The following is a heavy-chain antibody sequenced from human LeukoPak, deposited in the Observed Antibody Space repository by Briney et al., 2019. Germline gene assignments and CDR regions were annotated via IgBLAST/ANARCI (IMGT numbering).Heavy chain of an antibody. CDR2: IYSGGIT. CDR3: AREGPIVGATNAFDI. V-gene: IGHV3-66*01. D-gene: IGHD1-26*01. CDR1: GFTVSSNY. J-gene: IGHJ3*02. Sequence: GGSLRLSCVASGFTVSSNYMNWVRQAPGKGLEWVSVIYSGGITYYADSVKGRFTISRDNSKNTMYLQMNSLRAEDSAVYYCAREGPIVGATNAFDIWGQGTMVTVSS.